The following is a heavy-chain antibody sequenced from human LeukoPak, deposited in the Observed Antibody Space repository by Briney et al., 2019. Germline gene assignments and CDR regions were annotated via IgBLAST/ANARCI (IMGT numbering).Heavy chain of an antibody. V-gene: IGHV3-30*03. J-gene: IGHJ4*02. CDR2: ISYDGSNT. CDR1: GFTFSGYG. CDR3: ARDQTAVTGMWGTIDY. D-gene: IGHD6-19*01. Sequence: PGGSLRLSCTASGFTFSGYGMHWVRQAPGMGLEWVAIISYDGSNTFYGDSVKGRFTISRDNSKKTLYLQMNSLRTEDTAVYYCARDQTAVTGMWGTIDYWGQGTLVTVSS.